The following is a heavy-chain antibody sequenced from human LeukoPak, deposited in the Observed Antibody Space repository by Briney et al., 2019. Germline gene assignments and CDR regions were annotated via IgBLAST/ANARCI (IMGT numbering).Heavy chain of an antibody. Sequence: SETLSLTCAVYGGSFSGYYWSWLRQPPGKGLEWIGEINHSGSTNYNPSLKSRATISVDTSKNQFSLKLSSVTAADTAVYYCAREDSYYYGSGSYSILDYWGQGTLVTVSS. D-gene: IGHD3-10*01. CDR2: INHSGST. J-gene: IGHJ4*02. CDR3: AREDSYYYGSGSYSILDY. V-gene: IGHV4-34*01. CDR1: GGSFSGYY.